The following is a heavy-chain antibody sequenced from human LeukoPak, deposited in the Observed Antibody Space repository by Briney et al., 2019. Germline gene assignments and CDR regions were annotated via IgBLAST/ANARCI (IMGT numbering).Heavy chain of an antibody. J-gene: IGHJ2*01. CDR2: FSRSGPYI. V-gene: IGHV3-21*01. CDR3: ARVSAAVTHWHFDL. D-gene: IGHD2-15*01. CDR1: GFTFSSYT. Sequence: KPGGSLRLSCAASGFTFSSYTMNWVRQAPGKGLEWVSSFSRSGPYIYYADSVKGRFTISRDNAKNSLYLQMNSLRAEDTAVYYCARVSAAVTHWHFDLWGRGTLVTVSS.